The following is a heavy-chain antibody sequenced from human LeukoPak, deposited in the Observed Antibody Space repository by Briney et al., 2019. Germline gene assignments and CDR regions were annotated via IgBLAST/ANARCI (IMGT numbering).Heavy chain of an antibody. J-gene: IGHJ6*04. V-gene: IGHV3-30-3*01. CDR2: ISYDGSNK. Sequence: PGRSLRLSCAASGFTFSSYAMHWVRQAPGKGLEWVAAISYDGSNKYYADPVKGRFTISRDNSKNTLYLQMNSLRAEDTAVYYCAKDLDITRNYGDYHYYYYGMDVWGKGTTVTVSS. CDR3: AKDLDITRNYGDYHYYYYGMDV. CDR1: GFTFSSYA. D-gene: IGHD4-17*01.